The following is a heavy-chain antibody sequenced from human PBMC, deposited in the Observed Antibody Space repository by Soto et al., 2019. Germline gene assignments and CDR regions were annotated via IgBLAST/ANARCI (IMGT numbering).Heavy chain of an antibody. CDR3: ARDRGPPDFWSGYYRPYYYGMDV. V-gene: IGHV4-59*01. J-gene: IGHJ6*02. Sequence: PSETLSLTCPVSGGYISSYYWSWIRRTPGKGLEWIGYIYYSGSTNYNPSLKSRVTISVDTSKNQFSLKLSSVTAADTAVYYCARDRGPPDFWSGYYRPYYYGMDVWGQGTTVTVSS. CDR2: IYYSGST. CDR1: GGYISSYY. D-gene: IGHD3-3*01.